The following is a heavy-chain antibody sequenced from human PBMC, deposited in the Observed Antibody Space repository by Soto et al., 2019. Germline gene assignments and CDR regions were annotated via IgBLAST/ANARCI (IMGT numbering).Heavy chain of an antibody. J-gene: IGHJ5*02. V-gene: IGHV3-9*01. CDR1: GFTFEDHA. Sequence: EVQLVESGGGLVQPGRSLRLSCAAIGFTFEDHAMHWIRQVPGKGLEWVAGINWNSGITGYADSVKGRFTISRDNANNSLHLEMNSLKSEDTALYYCATGRGALTVVSNWFDPWGQGTLVTVSS. CDR2: INWNSGIT. D-gene: IGHD3-22*01. CDR3: ATGRGALTVVSNWFDP.